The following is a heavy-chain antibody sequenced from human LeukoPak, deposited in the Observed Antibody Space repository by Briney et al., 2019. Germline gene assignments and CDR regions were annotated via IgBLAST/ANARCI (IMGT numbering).Heavy chain of an antibody. V-gene: IGHV3-30-3*01. CDR1: GFTFSSYA. D-gene: IGHD1-26*01. CDR3: ARELAWELSGPFDY. J-gene: IGHJ4*02. Sequence: PGGSLRLSCAASGFTFSSYAMSWVRQAPGKGLEWVAVISYDGSNKYYADSVKGRFTISRDNSKNTLYLQMNSLRAEDTAVYYCARELAWELSGPFDYWGQGTLVTDSS. CDR2: ISYDGSNK.